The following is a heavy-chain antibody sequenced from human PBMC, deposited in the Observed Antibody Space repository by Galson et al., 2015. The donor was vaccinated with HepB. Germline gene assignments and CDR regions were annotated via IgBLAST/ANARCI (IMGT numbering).Heavy chain of an antibody. CDR3: ARDVGSGWYPPYYFDY. CDR2: ISSSGSTI. Sequence: LRLSCAASGFTFSSYEMNWVRQAPGKGLEWVSYISSSGSTIYYADSVKGRFTISRDNAKNSLYLQMNSLRAEDTAVYYCARDVGSGWYPPYYFDYWGQGTLVTVSS. D-gene: IGHD6-19*01. J-gene: IGHJ4*02. V-gene: IGHV3-48*03. CDR1: GFTFSSYE.